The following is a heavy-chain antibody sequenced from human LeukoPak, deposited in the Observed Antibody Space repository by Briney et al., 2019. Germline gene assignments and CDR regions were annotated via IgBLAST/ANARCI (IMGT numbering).Heavy chain of an antibody. D-gene: IGHD5-18*01. CDR2: INPNSGGT. CDR1: GYTFTCYY. Sequence: ASVKVSCKASGYTFTCYYMHWVRQAPGQGLEWMGWINPNSGGTNYAQKFQGRVTMTRDMSTSTVYMELSSLRSEDTAVYYCARDRRSGQLWLGILGNWGQGTLVTVSS. CDR3: ARDRRSGQLWLGILGN. J-gene: IGHJ4*02. V-gene: IGHV1-2*02.